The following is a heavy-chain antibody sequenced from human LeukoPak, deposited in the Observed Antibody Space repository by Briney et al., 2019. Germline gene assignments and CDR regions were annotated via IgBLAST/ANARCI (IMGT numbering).Heavy chain of an antibody. CDR3: ARGTYSSGRIPFDY. V-gene: IGHV4-59*01. CDR2: IYYSGST. Sequence: PSETLSLTCTVSGGSISSYYWSWLRQPPGKGLEWIGYIYYSGSTNYNPSLKSRVTISVDTSKNQSSLKLSSVTAADTAVYYCARGTYSSGRIPFDYWGQGTLVTVSS. CDR1: GGSISSYY. J-gene: IGHJ4*02. D-gene: IGHD6-19*01.